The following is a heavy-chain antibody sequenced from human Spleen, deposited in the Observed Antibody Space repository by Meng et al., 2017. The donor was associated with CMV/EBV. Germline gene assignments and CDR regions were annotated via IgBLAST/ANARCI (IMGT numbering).Heavy chain of an antibody. CDR3: ARYLGYCSSVNCYPRGNGLDV. CDR1: GFTFSAYA. Sequence: GGSLRLSCAASGFTFSAYAMHWVRQAPGKGLEWVAVISNDGGKKYYAGSVKGRLTISRDNAKNSLHLQMNSLRAEDTAVYFCARYLGYCSSVNCYPRGNGLDVWGQGTTVTVSS. J-gene: IGHJ6*02. CDR2: ISNDGGKK. D-gene: IGHD2-2*01. V-gene: IGHV3-30-3*01.